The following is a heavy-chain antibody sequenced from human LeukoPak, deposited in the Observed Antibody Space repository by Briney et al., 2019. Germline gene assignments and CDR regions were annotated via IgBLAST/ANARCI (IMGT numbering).Heavy chain of an antibody. CDR1: GFTFSDYS. J-gene: IGHJ4*02. CDR2: ISGSASTI. CDR3: ARLYYGGNLDVAFDY. V-gene: IGHV3-11*01. D-gene: IGHD4-23*01. Sequence: GGSLRLSCAASGFTFSDYSMSWIRQAPGKGLEWVSDISGSASTIYYADSVKGRFTISREKAKNSLYLQMNSLRAEDTAVYYCARLYYGGNLDVAFDYWGQGTLVTVSS.